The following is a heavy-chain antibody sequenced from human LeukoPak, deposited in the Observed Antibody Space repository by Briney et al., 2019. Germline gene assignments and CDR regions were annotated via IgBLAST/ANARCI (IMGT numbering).Heavy chain of an antibody. CDR3: ARTMASGGWLLHHYYYYMDV. Sequence: GGSLRLSCAASGFTFDDYAMHWVRQAPGKGLEWVSGISWNSGSIGYAASVRGRFTISRDNAKNSLYLQMHSLRAEDTAVYYCARTMASGGWLLHHYYYYMDVWGKGTTVTVSS. V-gene: IGHV3-9*01. CDR2: ISWNSGSI. J-gene: IGHJ6*03. CDR1: GFTFDDYA. D-gene: IGHD4-23*01.